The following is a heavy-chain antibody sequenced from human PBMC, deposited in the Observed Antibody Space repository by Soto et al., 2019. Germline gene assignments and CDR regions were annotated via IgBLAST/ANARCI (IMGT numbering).Heavy chain of an antibody. Sequence: EVQLVESGGGLIQPGGSLRLSCAASGFTVSSNYMSWVRQAPGKGLEWVSVIYSGGSTYYADSVKGRFTISRDNSKNTLYPQMNSLRAEDTAVYYCAGGPGGPVEMATIQDYWGQGTLVTVSS. D-gene: IGHD5-12*01. V-gene: IGHV3-53*01. CDR2: IYSGGST. CDR3: AGGPGGPVEMATIQDY. CDR1: GFTVSSNY. J-gene: IGHJ4*02.